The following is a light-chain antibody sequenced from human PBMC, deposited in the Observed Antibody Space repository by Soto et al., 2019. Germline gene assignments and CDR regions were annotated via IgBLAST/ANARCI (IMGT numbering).Light chain of an antibody. CDR1: QSLVFSDGNTF. CDR3: MQGTHWPGT. J-gene: IGKJ2*01. Sequence: DVVMTQSPLSLPVTLGQPASISCRSSQSLVFSDGNTFLNWFHQRPGQSPRRRVYNVSNRDSGVPDRVSGSGSGTDYTLKISRVEAADVGVDYGMQGTHWPGTFGQGTKLEIK. V-gene: IGKV2-30*01. CDR2: NVS.